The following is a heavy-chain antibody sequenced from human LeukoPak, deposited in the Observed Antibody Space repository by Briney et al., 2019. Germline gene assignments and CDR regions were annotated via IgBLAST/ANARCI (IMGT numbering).Heavy chain of an antibody. Sequence: ASVKVSCKASGYTFTGYYMHWVRQAPGQGLEWVGRINPNSGGTNCAQKFQGRVTMTRDTSISTAYMELSRLRSDDTAVYYCARDAVAYCGGDCYPESWGQGTLVTVSS. CDR3: ARDAVAYCGGDCYPES. CDR1: GYTFTGYY. J-gene: IGHJ4*02. D-gene: IGHD2-21*02. V-gene: IGHV1-2*06. CDR2: INPNSGGT.